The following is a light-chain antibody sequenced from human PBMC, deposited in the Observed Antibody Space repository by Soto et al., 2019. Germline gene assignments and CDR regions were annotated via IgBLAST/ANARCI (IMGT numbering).Light chain of an antibody. CDR3: SSYTTSSALV. CDR1: SSDVGRYNY. V-gene: IGLV2-14*01. J-gene: IGLJ1*01. CDR2: EVS. Sequence: QSAPTQPASVSGSPGQSITISCTGTSSDVGRYNYVSWYQQHPGKAPKLMIYEVSNRPSRVSDRFSGSKSGNTASLTISGLQGEDEADYYCSSYTTSSALVFGTGTKLTVL.